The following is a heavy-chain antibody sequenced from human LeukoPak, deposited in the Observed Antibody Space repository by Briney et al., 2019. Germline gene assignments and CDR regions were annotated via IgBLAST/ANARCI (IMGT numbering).Heavy chain of an antibody. Sequence: SGGSLRLSCAASGFTFSSYAMHWVRQAPGKGLEWVALISYDGSNKYYADSVKGRFSISRDNSKNTLYLQMNSLRAEDTAVYYCAKARAGGDVVSYYWGQGTLVTVSS. J-gene: IGHJ4*02. CDR3: AKARAGGDVVSYY. V-gene: IGHV3-30*18. D-gene: IGHD2-21*02. CDR2: ISYDGSNK. CDR1: GFTFSSYA.